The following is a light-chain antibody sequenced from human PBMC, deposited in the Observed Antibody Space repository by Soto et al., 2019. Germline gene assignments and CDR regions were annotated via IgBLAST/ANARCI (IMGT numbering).Light chain of an antibody. CDR3: SSFTSSTTLL. Sequence: QSVLTQPASVSGSPGQSITISCTGTASDVGAYNYVSWYQQHPGKVPKLIIYAVRDRPSGVPDRFSGSKSGDTASLTISGLQAEDEAHYYCSSFTSSTTLLFGGGTKVTVL. J-gene: IGLJ2*01. CDR2: AVR. CDR1: ASDVGAYNY. V-gene: IGLV2-14*01.